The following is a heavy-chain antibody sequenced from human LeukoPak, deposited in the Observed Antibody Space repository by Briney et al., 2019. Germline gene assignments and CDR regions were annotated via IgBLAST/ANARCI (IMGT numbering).Heavy chain of an antibody. D-gene: IGHD3-10*01. CDR1: GYTFTAYG. V-gene: IGHV1-18*01. J-gene: IGHJ6*02. Sequence: ASVKVSCKASGYTFTAYGVSWVRQAPGLGLEWMGWISANNGNTNYAQKFQGRVTMTTDTSTSTVYMELRSLRSDDTAVYYCTGDFPRSATYFYYAMDVWGQGTTVTVSS. CDR3: TGDFPRSATYFYYAMDV. CDR2: ISANNGNT.